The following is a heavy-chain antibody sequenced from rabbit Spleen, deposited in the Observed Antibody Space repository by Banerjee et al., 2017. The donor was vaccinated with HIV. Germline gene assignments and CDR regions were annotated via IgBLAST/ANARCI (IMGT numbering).Heavy chain of an antibody. CDR2: IGAGSSGST. V-gene: IGHV1S45*01. CDR3: ARDTSSSFSSYGMDL. J-gene: IGHJ6*01. CDR1: GFDLSGNYY. Sequence: QEQLEESGGGLVKPEGSLTLTCKASGFDLSGNYYMTWVRQAPGKGLEWIACIGAGSSGSTYYASWAKGRFTISRTWSTTVTLQMTSLTAADTATYFCARDTSSSFSSYGMDLGGPGTLVT. D-gene: IGHD1-1*01.